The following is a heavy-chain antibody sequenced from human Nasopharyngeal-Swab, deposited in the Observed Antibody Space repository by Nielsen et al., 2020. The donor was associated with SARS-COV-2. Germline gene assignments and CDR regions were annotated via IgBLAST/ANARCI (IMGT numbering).Heavy chain of an antibody. J-gene: IGHJ6*02. CDR2: IDPSDSYT. Sequence: VRQMPGKGLEWMGRIDPSDSYTNYSPSFQGHVTISADKSISTAYLQWSSLKASDTAMYYCATSYYYGSGSYYTFSYYYGMDVWGQGTTVTVSS. V-gene: IGHV5-10-1*01. CDR3: ATSYYYGSGSYYTFSYYYGMDV. D-gene: IGHD3-10*01.